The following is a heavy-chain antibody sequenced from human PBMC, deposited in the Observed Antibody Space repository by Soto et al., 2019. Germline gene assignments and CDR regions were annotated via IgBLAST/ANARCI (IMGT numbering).Heavy chain of an antibody. V-gene: IGHV4-30-4*01. D-gene: IGHD4-4*01. Sequence: TLSLTCTVSGGSISNPEYDWNGIRQPPGTGLECIGSIFYSWENSYNPSLKSRLNISVDTSKNQFSLSLRSLTASETAVYFCAREGRLKSLDYWGQGTVVTVSS. CDR1: GGSISNPEYD. CDR3: AREGRLKSLDY. J-gene: IGHJ4*02. CDR2: IFYSWEN.